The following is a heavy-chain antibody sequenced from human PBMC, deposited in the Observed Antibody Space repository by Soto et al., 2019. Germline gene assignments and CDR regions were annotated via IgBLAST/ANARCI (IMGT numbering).Heavy chain of an antibody. J-gene: IGHJ5*02. D-gene: IGHD1-1*01. CDR3: AKLRRGATGTEGFHP. CDR1: EDSFDNSA. V-gene: IGHV3-23*01. CDR2: TTNTGGTT. Sequence: GGSLRLSCAASEDSFDNSAMTWVRQAPGKGLEWVSTTTNTGGTTHYADSVQGRFTVSRDNFRNILYLLMNRLRAEDTAVYYCAKLRRGATGTEGFHPWGQGT.